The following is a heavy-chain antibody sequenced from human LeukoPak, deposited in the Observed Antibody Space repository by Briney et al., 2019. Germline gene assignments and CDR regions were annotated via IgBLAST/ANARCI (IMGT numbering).Heavy chain of an antibody. CDR2: IAVGSGNT. CDR3: ATGNMRAAFDI. D-gene: IGHD2/OR15-2a*01. V-gene: IGHV1-58*02. Sequence: SVKVSCEASGFTFSSSAMQWVRQARGQRLEWIGWIAVGSGNTNYAQKFQERVTITRDMSTSTAYMELSSLRSEDTAVYYCATGNMRAAFDIWGQGTMVTVSS. J-gene: IGHJ3*02. CDR1: GFTFSSSA.